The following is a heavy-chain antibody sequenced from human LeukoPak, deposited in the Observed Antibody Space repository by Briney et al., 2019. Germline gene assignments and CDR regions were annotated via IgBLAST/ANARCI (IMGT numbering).Heavy chain of an antibody. CDR3: ARLSIVVVLFDY. CDR2: ITSSSTYT. J-gene: IGHJ4*02. Sequence: GGSLRLSCAASGFSFSSYNMNWVRQTPGKGLEWVSSITSSSTYTFYADSVKGRFTISRDNARNSLYLQMNSLRAEDTAVYYCARLSIVVVLFDYWGQGTLVTVSS. CDR1: GFSFSSYN. V-gene: IGHV3-21*01. D-gene: IGHD3-22*01.